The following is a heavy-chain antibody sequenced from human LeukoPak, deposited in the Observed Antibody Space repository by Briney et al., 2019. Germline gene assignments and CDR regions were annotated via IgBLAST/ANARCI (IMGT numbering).Heavy chain of an antibody. V-gene: IGHV3-74*01. D-gene: IGHD4-17*01. Sequence: GGSLRLSCAASGFTFSSYWMHWVRQAPGKGLVWVSRINSDMSTTTYADSVKGRFTISRDNAKNTLYLQMNSLRAEDTAVYYCARRRLDYGIYFDYWGQGTLVTVSS. J-gene: IGHJ4*02. CDR2: INSDMSTT. CDR3: ARRRLDYGIYFDY. CDR1: GFTFSSYW.